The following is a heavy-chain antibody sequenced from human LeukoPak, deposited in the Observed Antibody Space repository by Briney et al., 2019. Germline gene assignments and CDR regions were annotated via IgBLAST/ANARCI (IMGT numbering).Heavy chain of an antibody. CDR2: IKSKTDGGTT. J-gene: IGHJ4*02. Sequence: GGSLRLSCAASGFTFSNAWMSWVRQAPGKGLEWVGRIKSKTDGGTTDYAAPVKGRFTISRDDSKNTLYLQMNSLKTEDTAVYYCTTGPPYSSGWYPHYWGQGTLVTVSS. CDR1: GFTFSNAW. CDR3: TTGPPYSSGWYPHY. D-gene: IGHD6-19*01. V-gene: IGHV3-15*01.